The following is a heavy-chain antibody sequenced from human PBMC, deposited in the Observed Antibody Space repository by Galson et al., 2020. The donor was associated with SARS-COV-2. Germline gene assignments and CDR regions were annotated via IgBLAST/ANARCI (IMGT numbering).Heavy chain of an antibody. CDR3: ARDRRHSYGRDIEF. D-gene: IGHD5-18*01. J-gene: IGHJ4*02. Sequence: SETLSLTCTVSGDPISTYYWYWIRQSPGKGLDWIGHTCCGGSTDYNPPLKSRVTIWADTTKSQISLRMTSLTAADTAVYYCARDRRHSYGRDIEFWGRGILVTVSS. CDR2: TCCGGST. V-gene: IGHV4-59*01. CDR1: GDPISTYY.